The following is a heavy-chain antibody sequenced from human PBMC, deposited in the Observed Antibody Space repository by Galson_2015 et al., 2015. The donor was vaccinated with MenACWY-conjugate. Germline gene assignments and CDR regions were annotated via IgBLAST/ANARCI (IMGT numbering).Heavy chain of an antibody. CDR2: TYWDNTY. CDR1: GFSLTTYGVG. Sequence: PALVKPTQTVTLTCTFSGFSLTTYGVGVGWIRQPPGKALEWLGLTYWDNTYYYSPSLGSRVAITQDTSKNQVVFTMINMDPVDTATYYCARIETYYDGRGHLNGGQDGFDIWGQGTLVTVSS. V-gene: IGHV2-5*02. CDR3: ARIETYYDGRGHLNGGQDGFDI. D-gene: IGHD3-22*01. J-gene: IGHJ3*02.